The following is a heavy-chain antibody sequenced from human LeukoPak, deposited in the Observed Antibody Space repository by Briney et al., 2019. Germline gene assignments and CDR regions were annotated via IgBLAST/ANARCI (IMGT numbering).Heavy chain of an antibody. J-gene: IGHJ4*02. V-gene: IGHV3-23*01. Sequence: GSLRLSCAASGFTFSDYVMGWVRQAPGKGLEWVSGISDSGHRTYYADSVKGRFTISRDNSKNTLYLQMNSLRAEDTAVYYCAKDSSMVRGDYDFFDFWGQGTLVTVSS. CDR3: AKDSSMVRGDYDFFDF. CDR1: GFTFSDYV. CDR2: ISDSGHRT. D-gene: IGHD3-10*01.